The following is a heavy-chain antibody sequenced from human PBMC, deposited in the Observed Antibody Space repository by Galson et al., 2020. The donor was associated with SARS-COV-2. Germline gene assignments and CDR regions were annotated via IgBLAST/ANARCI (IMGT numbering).Heavy chain of an antibody. J-gene: IGHJ5*02. Sequence: GESLKISCAASGFTFSNAWMSWVRQAPGKGLEWVGRIKSKTDGGTTDYAAPVKGRFTISRDDSKNTLYLQMNSLKTEDTAVYYCTSQPDLSLWFDPWGQGTLVTVSS. CDR1: GFTFSNAW. CDR3: TSQPDLSLWFDP. CDR2: IKSKTDGGTT. D-gene: IGHD2-2*01. V-gene: IGHV3-15*01.